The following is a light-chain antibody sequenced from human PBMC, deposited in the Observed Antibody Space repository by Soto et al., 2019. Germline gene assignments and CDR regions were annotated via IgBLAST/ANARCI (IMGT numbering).Light chain of an antibody. CDR1: QSLSSY. Sequence: EIVLTQSPATLSLSPGERATLSCRASQSLSSYLAWYQQKPGQAPRLLIYDASNRATGIPARFSGSGSGTDFTLTISSLEPEEFAVYYCQQRSNWLTFGGGTKVEL. J-gene: IGKJ4*01. V-gene: IGKV3-11*01. CDR3: QQRSNWLT. CDR2: DAS.